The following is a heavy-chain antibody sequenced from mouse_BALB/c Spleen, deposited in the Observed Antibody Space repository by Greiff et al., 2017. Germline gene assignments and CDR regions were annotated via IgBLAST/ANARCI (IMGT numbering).Heavy chain of an antibody. CDR1: GYTFTSYW. D-gene: IGHD3-1*01. CDR2: INPSTGYT. V-gene: IGHV1-7*01. CDR3: ATGGSGSLDY. Sequence: VQLQQSGAELAKPGASVKMSCKASGYTFTSYWMHWVNQRPGQGLEWIGYINPSTGYTEYNQKFKDKATLTADKSSSTAYMQLSSLTSEDSAVYYCATGGSGSLDYWGQGTTLTVSS. J-gene: IGHJ2*01.